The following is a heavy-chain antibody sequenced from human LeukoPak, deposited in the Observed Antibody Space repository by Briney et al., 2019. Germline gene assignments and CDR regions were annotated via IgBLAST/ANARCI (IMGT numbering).Heavy chain of an antibody. CDR3: ARGSEWLLLHLRY. V-gene: IGHV1-18*01. J-gene: IGHJ4*02. CDR2: ISAKNGNT. CDR1: GYTFSNYG. D-gene: IGHD3-22*01. Sequence: ASVKVSCKASGYTFSNYGMSWVRQAPGQGLEWLGWISAKNGNTDYAQKLQGRVTMTADRSTSTAYMELRSLRSDDTAVYYCARGSEWLLLHLRYWGQGTLVTVSS.